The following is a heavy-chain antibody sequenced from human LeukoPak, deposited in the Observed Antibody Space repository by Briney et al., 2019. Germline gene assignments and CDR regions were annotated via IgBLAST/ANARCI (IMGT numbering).Heavy chain of an antibody. J-gene: IGHJ4*02. V-gene: IGHV3-23*01. Sequence: GGSLRLSCAASGFTFSSYAMSWVRQAPGKGLEWVSAISGNGGSTYYADSVKGRFTISRDNSKNTLSLQMNSLRAEDTAVYYCAKDISEARAHFDYWGQGNLVTVSS. CDR3: AKDISEARAHFDY. CDR1: GFTFSSYA. CDR2: ISGNGGST.